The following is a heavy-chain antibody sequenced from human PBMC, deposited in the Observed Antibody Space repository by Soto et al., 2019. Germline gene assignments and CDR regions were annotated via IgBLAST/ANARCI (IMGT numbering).Heavy chain of an antibody. V-gene: IGHV3-30*18. Sequence: PGGSLRLSCAASGFTFSSYGMHWVRQAPGKGLEWVAVISYGGSNKYYADSVKGRFTISRDNSKNTLYLQMNSLRAEDTAVYYCAKSRRVAARPNWFDPWGQGTLVTVSS. J-gene: IGHJ5*02. CDR3: AKSRRVAARPNWFDP. CDR2: ISYGGSNK. CDR1: GFTFSSYG. D-gene: IGHD6-6*01.